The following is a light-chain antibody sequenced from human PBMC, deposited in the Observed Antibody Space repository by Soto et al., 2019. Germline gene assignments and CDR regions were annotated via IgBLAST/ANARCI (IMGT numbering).Light chain of an antibody. CDR3: AAWDDSLSAVV. CDR2: RND. Sequence: QSVLTQPPSASGTPGQRVTISCSGSSSNIGSNYVYWYQQLPGSAPKLLIYRNDQRPSGVPDRFSASKSGTAASLAISGLRSEDEADYHCAAWDDSLSAVVVGGGTKLTVL. CDR1: SSNIGSNY. V-gene: IGLV1-47*01. J-gene: IGLJ2*01.